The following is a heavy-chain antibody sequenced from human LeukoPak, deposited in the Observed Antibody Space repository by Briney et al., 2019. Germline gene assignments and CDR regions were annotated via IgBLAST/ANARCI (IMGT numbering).Heavy chain of an antibody. CDR1: GGSISSGDYY. D-gene: IGHD1-26*01. J-gene: IGHJ3*02. V-gene: IGHV4-30-4*08. CDR3: GRALQWEAFDI. Sequence: PSQTLSLTCTVSGGSISSGDYYWSWIRQPPGKGLEWIGYIYYSGSTYYNPSLKSRVTISVDTSKNQFSLRVRSLTAADTAVYYCGRALQWEAFDIWGQGTMVTVSS. CDR2: IYYSGST.